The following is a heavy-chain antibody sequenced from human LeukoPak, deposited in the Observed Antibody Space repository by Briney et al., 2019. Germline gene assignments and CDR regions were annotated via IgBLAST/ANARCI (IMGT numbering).Heavy chain of an antibody. CDR2: IIPIFGTA. D-gene: IGHD1-26*01. CDR3: ARDYSWRDFDY. V-gene: IGHV1-69*01. CDR1: GGTFSSYA. J-gene: IGHJ4*02. Sequence: GSSVKASCKASGGTFSSYAISWVRQAPGQGLEWMGGIIPIFGTANYAQKFQGRVTITADESTSTAYMELSSLRSEDTAVYYCARDYSWRDFDYWGQGTLVTVSS.